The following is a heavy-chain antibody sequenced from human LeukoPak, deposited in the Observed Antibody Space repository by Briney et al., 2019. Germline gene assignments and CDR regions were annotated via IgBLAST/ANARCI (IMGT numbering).Heavy chain of an antibody. J-gene: IGHJ4*02. Sequence: GGSLRLSCAASGFTFSSYGMNWVRQAPGKGLEWVSAISGSGGSTYYADSVKGRFTISRDNSKNTLYLQMNSLRAEDTAVYYCAGRGSGSYFDFWGQGTLVTVSS. D-gene: IGHD3-10*01. CDR3: AGRGSGSYFDF. CDR1: GFTFSSYG. CDR2: ISGSGGST. V-gene: IGHV3-23*01.